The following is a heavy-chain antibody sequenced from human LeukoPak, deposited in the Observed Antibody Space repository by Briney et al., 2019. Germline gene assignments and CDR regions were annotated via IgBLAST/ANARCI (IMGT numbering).Heavy chain of an antibody. D-gene: IGHD2-15*01. CDR1: GFTFSSYS. J-gene: IGHJ3*02. CDR2: ISSSSSYR. V-gene: IGHV3-21*01. Sequence: GGTLRLSCGASGFTFSSYSMNWVRQPPGQGLEWVSSISSSSSYRYYADSVKSRFTISRDNAKTSLYLQMNSLTAEDPAVYYCARKDPRVAFDIWGQGTMVTVSS. CDR3: ARKDPRVAFDI.